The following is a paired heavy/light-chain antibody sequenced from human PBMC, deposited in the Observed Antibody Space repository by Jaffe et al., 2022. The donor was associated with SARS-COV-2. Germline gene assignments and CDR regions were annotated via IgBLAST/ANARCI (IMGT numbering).Light chain of an antibody. J-gene: IGKJ3*01. V-gene: IGKV3-15*01. CDR2: GAS. CDR1: QTISSN. CDR3: QQYHNWPFT. Sequence: EIVMTQSPATLSVSPGERATLSCRASQTISSNSAWYQQKPGQAPRLLIYGASTRATGIPARFSGSGSGTEFTLTISSLQSEDFAVYYCQQYHNWPFTFGPGTKVDIK.
Heavy chain of an antibody. D-gene: IGHD1-26*01. V-gene: IGHV3-74*03. J-gene: IGHJ4*02. Sequence: EVQLVESGGGLVQPGGSLRLSCAASGFTFSNYRMHWVRQAPGKGLVWVSHINSDGSSTTYADSVKGRFTISRDNAKNTVYLQMSSLRAEETAVYFCLTDLVGGRNYWGQGTLVTVSS. CDR1: GFTFSNYR. CDR2: INSDGSST. CDR3: LTDLVGGRNY.